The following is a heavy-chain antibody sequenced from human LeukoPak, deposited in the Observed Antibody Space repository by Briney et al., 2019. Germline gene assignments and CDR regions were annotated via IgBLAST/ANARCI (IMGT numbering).Heavy chain of an antibody. CDR1: GFTFSNYG. J-gene: IGHJ6*03. D-gene: IGHD3-10*01. CDR3: ARSLRVRGVPDYMDV. CDR2: IHKSAIT. V-gene: IGHV3-53*01. Sequence: PGGSLRLSCAASGFTFSNYGMNWVRQAPGKGLEWVSVIHKSAITYYADTVKGRFTISRDNSKNMLYLQMNSLRADDTAVYYCARSLRVRGVPDYMDVWGRGTTVTISS.